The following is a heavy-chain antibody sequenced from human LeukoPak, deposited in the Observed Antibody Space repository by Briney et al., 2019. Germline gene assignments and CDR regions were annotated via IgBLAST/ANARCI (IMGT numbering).Heavy chain of an antibody. Sequence: ASVKRSCKASGYTFTSYDINWVRQAPGQGLEWMGWMNPNSGNTDYAQKFQGRVTMTRNTSISTAYMELSRLRSEDTAVYYCAREGVYCSSTSCYGFGWFDPWGQGTLVTVSS. CDR3: AREGVYCSSTSCYGFGWFDP. CDR1: GYTFTSYD. D-gene: IGHD2-2*01. CDR2: MNPNSGNT. V-gene: IGHV1-8*01. J-gene: IGHJ5*02.